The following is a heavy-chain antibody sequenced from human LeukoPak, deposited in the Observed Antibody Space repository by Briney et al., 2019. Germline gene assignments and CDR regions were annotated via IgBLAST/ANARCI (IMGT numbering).Heavy chain of an antibody. V-gene: IGHV5-51*01. CDR1: GYSFTSYW. J-gene: IGHJ4*02. CDR3: ARMIGLGEVSPYFDY. Sequence: GESLKISCKCSGYSFTSYWIAWVRQVPGKGLEWMGIIHPRDSDIRYNPPFQGQVTISADKSIGTAYLQWNSLKASDTAMYYCARMIGLGEVSPYFDYWGQGSLVTVSS. CDR2: IHPRDSDI. D-gene: IGHD3-16*02.